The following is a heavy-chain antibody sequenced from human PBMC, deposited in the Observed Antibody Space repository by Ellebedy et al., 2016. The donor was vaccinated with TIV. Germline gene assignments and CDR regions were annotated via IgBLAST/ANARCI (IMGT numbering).Heavy chain of an antibody. CDR1: GITFRSYA. Sequence: GESLKISCAASGITFRSYAMSWVRQAPGKGLEWVSSISDSGGSTYYADSVKGRFTISRDNSKNTLFLQMNSLRAEDTAVYYCAKDCATPYSNYGGYDYWGQGTLVTVSS. CDR2: ISDSGGST. CDR3: AKDCATPYSNYGGYDY. V-gene: IGHV3-23*01. D-gene: IGHD4-11*01. J-gene: IGHJ4*02.